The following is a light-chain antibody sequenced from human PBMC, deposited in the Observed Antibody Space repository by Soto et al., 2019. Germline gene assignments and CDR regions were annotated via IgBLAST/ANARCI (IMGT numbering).Light chain of an antibody. CDR1: QSVSSY. Sequence: EIVLTQSPATLSLSPGERATLSCRASQSVSSYLAWYQQKPGQAPRLLIYDASNRATGIPARFCGSGSGTDFTLTISSLEPEDFAVYYCQQRSNWPPLFGGGTKVEIK. CDR2: DAS. CDR3: QQRSNWPPL. J-gene: IGKJ4*01. V-gene: IGKV3-11*01.